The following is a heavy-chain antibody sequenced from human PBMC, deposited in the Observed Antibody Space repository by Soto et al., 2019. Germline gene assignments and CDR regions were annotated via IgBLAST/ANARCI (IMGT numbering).Heavy chain of an antibody. J-gene: IGHJ6*02. V-gene: IGHV4-30-4*01. D-gene: IGHD3-16*01. CDR1: GDSISSGNKY. CDR2: IFSSGTT. Sequence: QVQLRESGPGLVMPSQTLSLTCTVSGDSISSGNKYWSWIRQPPGKGLEWIGYIFSSGTTYYNPSLKSRLTMSRDASQNQFSLELNSLTDADTAVSCCARVTSPFDYYYAMDVWGQGTTVTVSS. CDR3: ARVTSPFDYYYAMDV.